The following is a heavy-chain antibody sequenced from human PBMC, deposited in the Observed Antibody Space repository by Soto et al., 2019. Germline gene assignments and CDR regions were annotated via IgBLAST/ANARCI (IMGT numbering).Heavy chain of an antibody. CDR3: AREYYGLLTGYYTDY. CDR1: GFPFSSYW. D-gene: IGHD3-9*01. V-gene: IGHV3-74*01. J-gene: IGHJ4*02. CDR2: ISGDGVTT. Sequence: EVQLVESGGDLVQRGGSLRLSCAASGFPFSSYWMHWVRHTPGKGLDWVARISGDGVTTYYADSVTGRFTVSRDNAKNTLSLQISGLRAEDTAVNYCAREYYGLLTGYYTDYWGQGTLVSVSS.